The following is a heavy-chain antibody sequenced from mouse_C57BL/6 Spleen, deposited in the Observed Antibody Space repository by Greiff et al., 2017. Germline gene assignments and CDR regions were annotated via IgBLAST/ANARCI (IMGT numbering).Heavy chain of an antibody. D-gene: IGHD1-1*01. V-gene: IGHV2-2*01. J-gene: IGHJ4*01. CDR2: IWSGGST. Sequence: QVQLQQSGPGLVQPSQSLSITCTVSGFSLTRYGVHWVRQSPGKGLEWLGVIWSGGSTDYNAAFISRLSISKDNSKSLVFFKMNSLQADNTAIYYCARISPYYYDSSLMDYWGQGTSVTVSS. CDR1: GFSLTRYG. CDR3: ARISPYYYDSSLMDY.